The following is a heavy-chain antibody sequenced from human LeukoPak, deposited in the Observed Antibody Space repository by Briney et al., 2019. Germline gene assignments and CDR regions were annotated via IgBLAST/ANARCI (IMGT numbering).Heavy chain of an antibody. CDR1: GFTFSSYS. J-gene: IGHJ5*02. D-gene: IGHD2-2*01. V-gene: IGHV3-21*01. CDR3: ARERGTYCSSTSCYDVDFDP. Sequence: GGSLRLSCAASGFTFSSYSMNWVRQAPGKGLEWVSSISSSSSYIYYADSVKGRITISRDNAKNSLYLQMNSLRAEDTAVYYCARERGTYCSSTSCYDVDFDPWGQGTLVTVSS. CDR2: ISSSSSYI.